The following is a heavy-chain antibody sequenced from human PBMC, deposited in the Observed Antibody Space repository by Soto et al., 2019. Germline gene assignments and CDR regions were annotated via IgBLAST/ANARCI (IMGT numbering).Heavy chain of an antibody. CDR1: GGSISSSSYY. CDR2: IYYSGST. V-gene: IGHV4-39*01. CDR3: ARSYYYGSGSYYNLPFDP. J-gene: IGHJ5*02. D-gene: IGHD3-10*01. Sequence: SETLSLTCTVSGGSISSSSYYWGWIRQPPGKGLEWIGSIYYSGSTYYNPSLKSRVTISVDTSKNQFSLKLSSVTAADTAVYYCARSYYYGSGSYYNLPFDPWGQGTTVTVSS.